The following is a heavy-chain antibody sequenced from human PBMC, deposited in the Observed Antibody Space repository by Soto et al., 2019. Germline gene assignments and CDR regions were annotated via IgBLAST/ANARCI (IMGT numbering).Heavy chain of an antibody. CDR2: IYHSGST. CDR3: ARTARRIAAAGTENWFDP. D-gene: IGHD6-13*01. Sequence: PSETLSLTCAVSGYSISSGYYWGWIRQPPGKGLEWIGSIYHSGSTYYNPSLKSRVTISVDTSKNQFSLKLSSVTAADTAVYYCARTARRIAAAGTENWFDPWGQGTLVTVSS. CDR1: GYSISSGYY. V-gene: IGHV4-38-2*01. J-gene: IGHJ5*02.